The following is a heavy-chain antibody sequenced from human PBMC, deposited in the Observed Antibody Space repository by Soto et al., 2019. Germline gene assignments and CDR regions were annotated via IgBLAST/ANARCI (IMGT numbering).Heavy chain of an antibody. V-gene: IGHV4-39*01. CDR2: VYYSGST. J-gene: IGHJ4*02. Sequence: PSETLSLTCTVSVGSISSSSYYWGWVRQPPWKGLEWIGSVYYSGSTYYNPSLESRVTISVDKSKNQFSLKLMSLSAADTAVYYCGRLEGLATISYYFDYWGQGALVTVSS. CDR1: VGSISSSSYY. D-gene: IGHD3-9*01. CDR3: GRLEGLATISYYFDY.